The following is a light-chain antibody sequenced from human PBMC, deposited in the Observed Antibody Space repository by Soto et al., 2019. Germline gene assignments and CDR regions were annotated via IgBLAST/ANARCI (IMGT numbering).Light chain of an antibody. CDR1: QGFSNY. Sequence: ETQLTQSPSFLSASVGDRVTITCRASQGFSNYLAWFQQRLGKAPQLLVYAASTLQSGVPSRFSGSGSGPEFTLTISSLQPEDFATYYCLQLNRYPRTFGGGTKVDIK. V-gene: IGKV1-9*01. CDR2: AAS. J-gene: IGKJ4*01. CDR3: LQLNRYPRT.